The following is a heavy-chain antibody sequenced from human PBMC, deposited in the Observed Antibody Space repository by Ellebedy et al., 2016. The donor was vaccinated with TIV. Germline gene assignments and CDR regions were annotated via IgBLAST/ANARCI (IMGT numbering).Heavy chain of an antibody. D-gene: IGHD3-3*01. J-gene: IGHJ6*02. CDR2: ISGYNGNT. CDR3: ARDVGGVDDYYHGMDV. CDR1: GYTFSSYG. Sequence: ASVKVSCXASGYTFSSYGISWVRQAPGQGLEWMGWISGYNGNTNYAQKLQGRVTMTTDTSTSTAYMELRSLRSDDTAVYYCARDVGGVDDYYHGMDVWGQGTTVTVSS. V-gene: IGHV1-18*01.